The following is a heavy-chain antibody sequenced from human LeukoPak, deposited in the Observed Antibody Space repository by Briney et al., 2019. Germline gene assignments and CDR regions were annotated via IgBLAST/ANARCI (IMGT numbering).Heavy chain of an antibody. CDR2: MYTTGRT. J-gene: IGHJ5*02. D-gene: IGHD3-10*01. V-gene: IGHV4-61*09. CDR1: GGSISSGSYY. Sequence: SETLSLTCTVSGGSISSGSYYWNWIRQPAGKELEWIGHMYTTGRTSYNPSLKSRVTISVDTSKNQFSLKLNSVTAADTAAYYCARNRYYYGSGNYGVPNWFDPWGQGTLVTVSS. CDR3: ARNRYYYGSGNYGVPNWFDP.